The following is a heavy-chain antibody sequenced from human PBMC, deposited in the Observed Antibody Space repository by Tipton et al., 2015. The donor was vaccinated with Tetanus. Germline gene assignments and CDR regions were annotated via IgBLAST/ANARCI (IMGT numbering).Heavy chain of an antibody. Sequence: GSLRLSCAASGFTFSSYAMSWVRQAPGKGLEWVASIKYDGSEKYSVDSVKGRFTISRDNSKNSLYLQMNSLRTEDTAVYFCARWAIVGGGSWFGGTPPVSDYYYYALDVWGQGTTVTVSS. CDR3: ARWAIVGGGSWFGGTPPVSDYYYYALDV. CDR1: GFTFSSYA. CDR2: IKYDGSEK. J-gene: IGHJ6*02. V-gene: IGHV3-7*03. D-gene: IGHD3-10*01.